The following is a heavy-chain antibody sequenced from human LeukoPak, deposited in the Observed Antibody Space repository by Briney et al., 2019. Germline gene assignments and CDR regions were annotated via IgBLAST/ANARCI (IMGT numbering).Heavy chain of an antibody. CDR2: INPDDGST. V-gene: IGHV3-74*01. D-gene: IGHD4-23*01. CDR1: GFTFRKYW. Sequence: PGGSLRLTCTASGFTFRKYWLHWVTQAPGQGLVRVSRINPDDGSTSYADSVKGRFTISRDSTKSTLYLQMNSLRAEDTAVYYCARDGYGTNSADYWGQGTLVTVSS. J-gene: IGHJ4*02. CDR3: ARDGYGTNSADY.